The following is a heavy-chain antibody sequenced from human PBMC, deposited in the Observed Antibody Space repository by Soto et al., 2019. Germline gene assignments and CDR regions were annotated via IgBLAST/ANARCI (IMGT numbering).Heavy chain of an antibody. Sequence: GGSLRLSCAASGFTFSSYAMSWVRQAPGKGLEWVSAISGSGGSTYYADSVKGRFTISRDNSKNTLYLQMNSLRAEDTAVYYCARDPYSGYVFDYWGQGTLVTVSS. CDR1: GFTFSSYA. D-gene: IGHD5-12*01. CDR3: ARDPYSGYVFDY. V-gene: IGHV3-23*01. CDR2: ISGSGGST. J-gene: IGHJ4*02.